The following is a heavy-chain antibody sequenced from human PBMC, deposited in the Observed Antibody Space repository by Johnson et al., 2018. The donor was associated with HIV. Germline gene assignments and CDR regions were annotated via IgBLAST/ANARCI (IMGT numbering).Heavy chain of an antibody. D-gene: IGHD3-22*01. CDR3: AKNQLLRYDAFNF. CDR2: IRQDGGET. CDR1: GFTFNNVW. V-gene: IGHV3-7*01. Sequence: VQLVESGGGVVQPGRSLRLSCAASGFTFNNVWMSWVRQAPGKGLQWVANIRQDGGETDYVDSVKGRFTISRDNAKNSLYLQMNNLRDEDTAVYYCAKNQLLRYDAFNFWGQGTMVTVSS. J-gene: IGHJ3*01.